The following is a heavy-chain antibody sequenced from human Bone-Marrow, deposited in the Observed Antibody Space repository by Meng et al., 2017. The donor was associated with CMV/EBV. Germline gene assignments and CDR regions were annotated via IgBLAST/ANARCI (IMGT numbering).Heavy chain of an antibody. Sequence: GSLRLSCAASGFSIISNYMTWVRQAPGRGLEWVSFIYRDDSISYADSVKGRFTISRDKSKNTLYLQMNSLRVEDMAVYYCARCPPEVVRGYWYFDLWGRGTLVTVSS. D-gene: IGHD3-10*01. CDR2: IYRDDSI. CDR1: GFSIISNY. V-gene: IGHV3-53*01. CDR3: ARCPPEVVRGYWYFDL. J-gene: IGHJ2*01.